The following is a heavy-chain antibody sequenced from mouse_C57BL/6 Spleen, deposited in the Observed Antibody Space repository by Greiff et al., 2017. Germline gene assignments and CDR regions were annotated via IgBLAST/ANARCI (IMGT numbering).Heavy chain of an antibody. CDR2: INPSNGGT. D-gene: IGHD2-5*01. Sequence: QVQLQQPGTELVKPGASVKLSCKASGYTFTSYWMHWVKQRPGQGLEWIGNINPSNGGTNYNEKFKSKATLTVDKSSSTAYMQLSSLTSEDSAVYDCARSFYSNYEDYYAMDYWGQGTSVTVSS. CDR1: GYTFTSYW. CDR3: ARSFYSNYEDYYAMDY. V-gene: IGHV1-53*01. J-gene: IGHJ4*01.